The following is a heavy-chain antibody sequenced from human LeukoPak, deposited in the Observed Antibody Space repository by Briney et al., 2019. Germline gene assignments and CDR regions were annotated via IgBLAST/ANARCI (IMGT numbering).Heavy chain of an antibody. CDR3: AKSGVAVAGPPYCAFDI. CDR1: GFTFSSYE. J-gene: IGHJ3*02. D-gene: IGHD6-19*01. CDR2: ISSSSSTI. V-gene: IGHV3-48*03. Sequence: GGSLRLSCAASGFTFSSYEMNWVRQAPGKGLEWVSYISSSSSTIYYADSVKGRFTISRDNSKNTLYLQMNSLRAEDTAVYYCAKSGVAVAGPPYCAFDIWGQGTMVTVSS.